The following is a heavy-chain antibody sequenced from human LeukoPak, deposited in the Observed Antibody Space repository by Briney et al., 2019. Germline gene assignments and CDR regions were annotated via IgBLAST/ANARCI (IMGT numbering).Heavy chain of an antibody. V-gene: IGHV3-7*03. D-gene: IGHD3-16*02. CDR1: GFTFSSYW. J-gene: IGHJ4*02. CDR3: ARDDYDYVWGSYHASDY. Sequence: GGSLRLSCAASGFTFSSYWMSWVRQAPGKGLEWVADIKQDGSEKYYVDPVKGRFTISRDNAKNSLYLQMNSLRAEDTAVYYCARDDYDYVWGSYHASDYWGQGTLVTVSS. CDR2: IKQDGSEK.